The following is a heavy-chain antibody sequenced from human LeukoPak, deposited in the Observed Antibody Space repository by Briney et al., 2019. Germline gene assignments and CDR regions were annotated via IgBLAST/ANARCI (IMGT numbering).Heavy chain of an antibody. CDR3: ARSLKWYCSGGSCYSAPSTSDFNWFDP. CDR1: EFAFSSYS. CDR2: ISSSGDFI. J-gene: IGHJ5*02. Sequence: KSGGSLRLSCAASEFAFSSYSMSWLRQAPGKGLQWVSSISSSGDFISYADSLKGRFTISRDNATNSLYLQMNSLRAEDTAMYYCARSLKWYCSGGSCYSAPSTSDFNWFDPWGQGTLVTVSS. D-gene: IGHD2-15*01. V-gene: IGHV3-21*01.